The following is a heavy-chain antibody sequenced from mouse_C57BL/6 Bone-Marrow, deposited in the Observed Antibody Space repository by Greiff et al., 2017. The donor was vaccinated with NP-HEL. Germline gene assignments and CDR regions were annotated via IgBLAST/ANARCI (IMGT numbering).Heavy chain of an antibody. J-gene: IGHJ3*01. CDR1: GYTFTSYW. V-gene: IGHV1-64*01. CDR3: SRKGRLRRRTWFAY. CDR2: IHPNSGST. Sequence: QVQLQQPGAELVKPGASVKLSCKASGYTFTSYWMHWVKQRPGQGLEWIGMIHPNSGSTNYNEKFKSKATLTVDKSSRTAYMQLSSLTSEDSSVYYCSRKGRLRRRTWFAYWGQGTLVTVSA. D-gene: IGHD2-4*01.